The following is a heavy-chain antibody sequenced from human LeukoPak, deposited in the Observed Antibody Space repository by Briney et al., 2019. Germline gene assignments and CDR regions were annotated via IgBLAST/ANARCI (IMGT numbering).Heavy chain of an antibody. D-gene: IGHD4-17*01. CDR3: TKDPNGDYVGAFDP. J-gene: IGHJ5*02. V-gene: IGHV3-23*01. CDR2: ITGSHGRT. CDR1: GFTSSSFA. Sequence: QAGGSLRLSCAASGFTSSSFAMTWVRRAPGKGLEWVSSITGSHGRTYNTDSVKGRFTISRDNSQNTLYLQMNSLTAEDTAVYYCTKDPNGDYVGAFDPWGQGTLVTVSS.